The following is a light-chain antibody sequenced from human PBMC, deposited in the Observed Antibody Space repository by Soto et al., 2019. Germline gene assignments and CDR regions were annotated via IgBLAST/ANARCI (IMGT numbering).Light chain of an antibody. CDR3: QQRSNWPTGLI. V-gene: IGKV3-11*01. Sequence: EIVLTQSPATLSLSPGERATLSCRASQSVSSYLAWYQHKPGQAPRLLIYDTSNRATGIPARFSGSGAGTDFTLTISSLEPEDFAVYYCQQRSNWPTGLIFGGGTKVEIK. CDR1: QSVSSY. CDR2: DTS. J-gene: IGKJ4*01.